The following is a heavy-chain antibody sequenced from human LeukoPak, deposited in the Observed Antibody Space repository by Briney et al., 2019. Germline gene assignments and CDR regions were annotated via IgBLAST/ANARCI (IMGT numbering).Heavy chain of an antibody. D-gene: IGHD3-22*01. V-gene: IGHV3-23*01. CDR3: ARETYYYDSSGYYYPGGFDS. CDR2: ISGSGGST. J-gene: IGHJ4*02. CDR1: GFTFSSYG. Sequence: GGTLRLSCAASGFTFSSYGMSWVRQAPGKGLEWVSAISGSGGSTYYADSVKGRFTISRDNSKNTLYLQMYSLRAEDTAVYYCARETYYYDSSGYYYPGGFDSWGQGTLVTVSS.